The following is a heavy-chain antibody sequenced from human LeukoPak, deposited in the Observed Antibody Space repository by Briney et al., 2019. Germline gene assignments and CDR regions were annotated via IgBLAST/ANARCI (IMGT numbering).Heavy chain of an antibody. CDR3: ARDPIAAVRFDY. D-gene: IGHD6-13*01. V-gene: IGHV3-33*01. J-gene: IGHJ4*02. CDR1: GFTFTSYG. CDR2: IWYDGSNK. Sequence: GRSLRLSCAASGFTFTSYGMHWVRQAPGKGLEWVAVIWYDGSNKYYADSVKGRFTISRDNSKNTLYLQMNSLRAEDTAVYYCARDPIAAVRFDYWGQGTLVTVSS.